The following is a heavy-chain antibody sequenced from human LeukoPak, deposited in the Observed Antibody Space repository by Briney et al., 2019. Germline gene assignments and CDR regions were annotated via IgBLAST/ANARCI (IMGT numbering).Heavy chain of an antibody. CDR3: ARAERNAGVFDY. V-gene: IGHV3-48*01. CDR1: GFTFSSYS. D-gene: IGHD3-3*01. CDR2: ITRGSDVI. Sequence: GGSLRLSCAASGFTFSSYSINWVRQAPGKGLEWVSYITRGSDVIYYADSVKGRFTVSRDNAGNSLFLQMNSLRAEDTAVYYCARAERNAGVFDYWGQGTLVTVSS. J-gene: IGHJ4*02.